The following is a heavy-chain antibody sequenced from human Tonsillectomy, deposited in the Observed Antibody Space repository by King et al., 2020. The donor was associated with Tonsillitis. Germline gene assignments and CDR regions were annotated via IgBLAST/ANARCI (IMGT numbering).Heavy chain of an antibody. CDR3: AKVAAGN. V-gene: IGHV1-69*01. CDR2: IIPMFDTA. J-gene: IGHJ4*02. Sequence: QLVQSGAGVKTPGSSVRLSCKASGVTFSNSALSWVRQAPGQGLEWMGQIIPMFDTANYEQKFQDRFTITAEGSASTAYMELSSLRPDDTAVYYCAKVAAGNWGQGTLVTVSS. D-gene: IGHD6-19*01. CDR1: GVTFSNSA.